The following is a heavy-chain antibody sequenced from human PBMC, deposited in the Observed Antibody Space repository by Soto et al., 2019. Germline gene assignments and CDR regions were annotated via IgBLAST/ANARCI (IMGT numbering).Heavy chain of an antibody. V-gene: IGHV3-7*03. D-gene: IGHD6-13*01. J-gene: IGHJ5*02. CDR3: ARDTGLRPASIRDLGWFDP. Sequence: EMQLVESGGGLVQPGGSLRLACTASGFTFSGYWMNWVRQAPGKGLEWVARIRQDGSEVHYVDSVKGRFTISRDNDNNSVNLQMNSLRAEDKAVYYWARDTGLRPASIRDLGWFDPWGQGVLVTVSS. CDR1: GFTFSGYW. CDR2: IRQDGSEV.